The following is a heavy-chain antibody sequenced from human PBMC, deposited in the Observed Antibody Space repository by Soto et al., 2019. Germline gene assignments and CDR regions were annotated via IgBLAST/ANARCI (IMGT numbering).Heavy chain of an antibody. D-gene: IGHD3-10*01. CDR2: IQYRGST. CDR1: DDSITSGAYY. V-gene: IGHV4-39*01. Sequence: HLQLQESGPGLVKPSETLSLTCTVSDDSITSGAYYWGLIRQPPGKGLEWIGTIQYRGSTYYNPSLKSRVTMSLDTSKNQYSLRLSSVTAADTAVYFCAGIFWFGDLLFDYGGPGTLVTVSS. CDR3: AGIFWFGDLLFDY. J-gene: IGHJ4*02.